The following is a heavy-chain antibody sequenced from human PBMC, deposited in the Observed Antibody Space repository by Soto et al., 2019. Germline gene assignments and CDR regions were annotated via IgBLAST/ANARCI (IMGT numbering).Heavy chain of an antibody. V-gene: IGHV3-49*04. J-gene: IGHJ6*02. D-gene: IGHD3-3*01. CDR3: TRVEVLGERITIFGVVYYYGMDV. Sequence: GGSLRLSCTASGFTFGDYAMSWVRQAPGKGLEWVGFIRSKAYGGTTEYAASVKGRFTISRDDSKSIAYLQMNSLKTEDTAVYYCTRVEVLGERITIFGVVYYYGMDVWGQGTTVPVSS. CDR2: IRSKAYGGTT. CDR1: GFTFGDYA.